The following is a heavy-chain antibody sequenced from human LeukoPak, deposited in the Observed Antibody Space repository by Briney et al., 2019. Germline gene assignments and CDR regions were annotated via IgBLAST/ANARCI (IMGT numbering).Heavy chain of an antibody. Sequence: PAETLSLTCTVSGGSINSYWSWIRPPAGKGLGWIGRISGSGTITYNPALQSRLSISIDTSKNQFSLKLMSVTAADTAVYYCARDSGTTGEVKFDPWGQGTLVTVSS. CDR3: ARDSGTTGEVKFDP. J-gene: IGHJ5*02. V-gene: IGHV4-4*07. D-gene: IGHD3-10*01. CDR2: ISGSGTI. CDR1: GGSINSY.